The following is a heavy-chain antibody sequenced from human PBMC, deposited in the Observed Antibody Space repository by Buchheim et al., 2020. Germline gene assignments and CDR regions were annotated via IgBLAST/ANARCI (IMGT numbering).Heavy chain of an antibody. CDR2: IIGSGGST. J-gene: IGHJ2*01. D-gene: IGHD3-10*01. CDR1: EFTFSNYA. V-gene: IGHV3-23*04. CDR3: AKEFGSGSYWYFDL. Sequence: EVQLVESGGGLVQPGGSLRLSCAASEFTFSNYAMSWVRQAPGKGLEWVSVIIGSGGSTNYADSVKGRFTISRDNSKKQLHLQMNSLRADDTAVYYCAKEFGSGSYWYFDLGGRDTL.